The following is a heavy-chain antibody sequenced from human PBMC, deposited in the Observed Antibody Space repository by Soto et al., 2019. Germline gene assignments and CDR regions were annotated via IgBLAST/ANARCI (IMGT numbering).Heavy chain of an antibody. CDR1: GFTFGNYW. CDR2: IKQDGGEK. CDR3: ARDSHAHFDY. J-gene: IGHJ4*02. V-gene: IGHV3-7*01. Sequence: GGSLRLSCAASGFTFGNYWMSWVRQAPGRGLEWVASIKQDGGEKYYMDSVKGRFTISKDNAKNSLYLQLNSLRAGDTAVYYCARDSHAHFDYWGQGTLVTVSS.